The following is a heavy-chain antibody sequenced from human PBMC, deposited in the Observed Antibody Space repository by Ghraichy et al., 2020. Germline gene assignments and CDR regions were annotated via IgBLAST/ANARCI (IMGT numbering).Heavy chain of an antibody. CDR2: IIPIFGTA. D-gene: IGHD1-14*01. CDR3: AEVRSPRWYFDY. V-gene: IGHV1-69*13. J-gene: IGHJ4*02. Sequence: SVKVSCKASGGTFSSYAISWVRQAPGQGLEWMGGIIPIFGTANYAQKFQGRVTITADESTSTAYMELSSLRSEDTAVYYCAEVRSPRWYFDYWGQGTLVTVSS. CDR1: GGTFSSYA.